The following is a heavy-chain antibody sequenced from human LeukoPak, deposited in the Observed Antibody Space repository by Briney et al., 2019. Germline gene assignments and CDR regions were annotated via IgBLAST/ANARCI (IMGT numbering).Heavy chain of an antibody. CDR2: INHSGST. V-gene: IGHV4-34*01. CDR3: ARQRYSYGRRSWNWYFDL. D-gene: IGHD5-18*01. CDR1: GFIVSNNY. Sequence: PGGSLRLSCVASGFIVSNNYMSWVRQAPGKGLEWIGEINHSGSTNYNPSLKSRVTISVDTSKNQFSLKLSSVTAADTAVYYCARQRYSYGRRSWNWYFDLWGRGTLVTVSS. J-gene: IGHJ2*01.